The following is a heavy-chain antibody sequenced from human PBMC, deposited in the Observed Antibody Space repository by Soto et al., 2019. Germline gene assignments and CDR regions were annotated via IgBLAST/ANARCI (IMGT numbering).Heavy chain of an antibody. CDR1: GFTFSSYG. J-gene: IGHJ4*02. D-gene: IGHD6-13*01. CDR2: IWYDGSNK. V-gene: IGHV3-33*01. Sequence: SCAASGFTFSSYGMHWVRQAPGKGLEWVAVIWYDGSNKYYADSVKGRFTISRDNSKNTLYLQMNSLRAEDTAVYYCARGSGYSSSWYRKSSLGPFDYWGQGTLVTVSS. CDR3: ARGSGYSSSWYRKSSLGPFDY.